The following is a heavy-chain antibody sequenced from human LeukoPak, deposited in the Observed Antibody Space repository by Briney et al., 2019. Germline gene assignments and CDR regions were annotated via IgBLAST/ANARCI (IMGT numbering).Heavy chain of an antibody. V-gene: IGHV4-34*01. CDR3: ARAVGSGGSPEDY. CDR2: INHSGST. Sequence: SETLSLTCAVYGGSFSGYYWSWIRQPPGKGLEWIGEINHSGSTNYNPSLKSRVTISVDTSKNQFSLKLSSVTAADTAVYYCARAVGSGGSPEDYWGQGALVTVSS. CDR1: GGSFSGYY. D-gene: IGHD2-15*01. J-gene: IGHJ4*02.